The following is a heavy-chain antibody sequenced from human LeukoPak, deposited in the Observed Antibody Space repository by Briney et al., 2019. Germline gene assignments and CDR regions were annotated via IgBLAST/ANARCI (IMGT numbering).Heavy chain of an antibody. D-gene: IGHD4-23*01. CDR1: GFTFTSSA. CDR3: AAEGRPTVVTFRKGAVDL. Sequence: SVKVFFKASGFTFTSSAVQWVRQARGQRLEWIGWIVVGSGNTNYAQKFQERVTITRDMSTSTVYMELSSLRSEDTAVYYCAAEGRPTVVTFRKGAVDLWGQGTMVTVSS. V-gene: IGHV1-58*01. CDR2: IVVGSGNT. J-gene: IGHJ3*01.